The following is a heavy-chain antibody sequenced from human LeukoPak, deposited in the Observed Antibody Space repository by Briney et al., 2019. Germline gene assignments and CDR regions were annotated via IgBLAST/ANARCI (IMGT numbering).Heavy chain of an antibody. Sequence: PSETLSLTCTVSGYSISSGYYWGWIRQPPGKGLEWIGSIYYSGSTYYNPSLKSRVTISVDTSKNQFSLKLSSVTAADTAVYYCARGYYAQDYWGQGTLVTVSS. V-gene: IGHV4-38-2*02. J-gene: IGHJ4*02. D-gene: IGHD2-2*01. CDR1: GYSISSGYY. CDR2: IYYSGST. CDR3: ARGYYAQDY.